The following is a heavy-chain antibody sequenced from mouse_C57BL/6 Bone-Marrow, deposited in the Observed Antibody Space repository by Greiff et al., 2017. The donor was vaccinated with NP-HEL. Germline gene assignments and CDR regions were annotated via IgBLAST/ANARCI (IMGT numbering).Heavy chain of an antibody. V-gene: IGHV5-4*03. J-gene: IGHJ3*01. D-gene: IGHD1-1*01. Sequence: EVMLVESGGGLVKPGGSLKLSCAASGFTFSSYAMSWVRQTPEKRLEWVATISDGGSYTYYPDNVKGRFTISRDNAKNNLYLQMSHLKSEDTAMYYCARGNYYGDFAYWGQGTLVTVSA. CDR2: ISDGGSYT. CDR1: GFTFSSYA. CDR3: ARGNYYGDFAY.